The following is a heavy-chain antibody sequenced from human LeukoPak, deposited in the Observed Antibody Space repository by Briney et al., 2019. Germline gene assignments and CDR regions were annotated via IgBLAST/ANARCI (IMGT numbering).Heavy chain of an antibody. CDR1: GFTFSTYA. CDR2: ISASGGTT. V-gene: IGHV3-23*01. J-gene: IGHJ4*02. Sequence: PGGSLRLSCAASGFTFSTYAMSWVRQAPGKGLEWVSGISASGGTTYYADSVKGRFTISRDNSKNTLYLQMNSLRGEDTAVYYCAKDRAPSSWHTPSDYWGRGTLVTV. CDR3: AKDRAPSSWHTPSDY. D-gene: IGHD6-13*01.